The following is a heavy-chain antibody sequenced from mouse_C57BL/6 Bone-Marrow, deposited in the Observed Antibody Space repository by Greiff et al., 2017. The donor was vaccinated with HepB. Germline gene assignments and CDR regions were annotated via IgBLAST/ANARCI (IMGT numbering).Heavy chain of an antibody. V-gene: IGHV2-9-1*01. Sequence: VMLVESGPGLVAPSQSLSITCTVSGFSLTSYAISWVRQPPGKGLEWLGVIWTGGGTNYNSALKSRLSISKDNSKSQVFLKMNSLQTDDTARYYWARNYYYGSLYYFDYWGQGTTLTVSS. D-gene: IGHD1-1*01. CDR3: ARNYYYGSLYYFDY. CDR1: GFSLTSYA. J-gene: IGHJ2*01. CDR2: IWTGGGT.